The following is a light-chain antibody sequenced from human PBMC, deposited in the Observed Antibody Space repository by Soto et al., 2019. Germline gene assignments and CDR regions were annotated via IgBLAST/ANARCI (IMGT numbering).Light chain of an antibody. J-gene: IGKJ4*01. CDR3: QQYGSSPST. Sequence: EILLTQSPGTLSLSPGERATLSCRASQSVSSSFLARYQQKPGQAPRLLIYGASSRTTGIPDRFSGSGSGTDFTLTISRLEPEDFAVYYCQQYGSSPSTFGGGTKVDIK. CDR2: GAS. CDR1: QSVSSSF. V-gene: IGKV3-20*01.